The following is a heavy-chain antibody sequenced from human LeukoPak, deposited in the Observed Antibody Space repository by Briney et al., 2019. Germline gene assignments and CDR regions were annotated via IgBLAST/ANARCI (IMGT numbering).Heavy chain of an antibody. CDR3: ARVNYYGQDY. V-gene: IGHV3-74*01. CDR2: INSDGSTT. Sequence: GGSLRLSCGASGFTFSSYWMHWVRQAPGKGLVWISRINSDGSTTSYADSVKGRFTISRDNAKNTLYLQMNSLRAEDTAVYYCARVNYYGQDYWGQGTLVTVSS. CDR1: GFTFSSYW. D-gene: IGHD4-17*01. J-gene: IGHJ4*02.